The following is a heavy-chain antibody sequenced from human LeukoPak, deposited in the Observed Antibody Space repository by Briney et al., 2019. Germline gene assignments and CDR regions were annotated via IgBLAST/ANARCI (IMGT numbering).Heavy chain of an antibody. CDR3: AREPPGNYDSSGNYYAYFDC. Sequence: GGSLRLSCAASGFIFTDYNMNWVRQAPGKGLEWVSYISSGSSTIYYAESVKGRFTISRDNAKNSLYLQMNSLTEEDTAVYYCAREPPGNYDSSGNYYAYFDCWGQGTLVTVSS. J-gene: IGHJ4*02. CDR2: ISSGSSTI. D-gene: IGHD3-22*01. V-gene: IGHV3-48*02. CDR1: GFIFTDYN.